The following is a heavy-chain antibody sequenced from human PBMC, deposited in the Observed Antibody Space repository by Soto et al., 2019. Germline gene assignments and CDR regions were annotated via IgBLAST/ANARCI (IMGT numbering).Heavy chain of an antibody. CDR1: GFSLSNARMG. V-gene: IGHV2-26*01. CDR2: IFSNDEK. D-gene: IGHD6-13*01. J-gene: IGHJ6*02. CDR3: ARRYSSSWPYYYYYGMDV. Sequence: QVTLKESGPVLVKPTETLTLTCTVSGFSLSNARMGVSWIRQPPGKALEWLAHIFSNDEKSYSTSLKSRLTISKDTSKSQVVLTKTNMDPVDTATYYCARRYSSSWPYYYYYGMDVWGQGTTVTVSS.